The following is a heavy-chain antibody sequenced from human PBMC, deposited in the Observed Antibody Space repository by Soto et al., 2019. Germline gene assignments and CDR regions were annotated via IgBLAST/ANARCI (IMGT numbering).Heavy chain of an antibody. Sequence: GGSLRLSCAASGFTFSSYAMSWVRQAPGKGLEWVSAISGSGGSTYYADSVKGRFTISRDNSKNTLYLQMNSLRAEDTAVYYCATRMTQSYYDFWSGYSNLFDYWGQGTLVTVSS. CDR1: GFTFSSYA. D-gene: IGHD3-3*01. V-gene: IGHV3-23*01. J-gene: IGHJ4*02. CDR3: ATRMTQSYYDFWSGYSNLFDY. CDR2: ISGSGGST.